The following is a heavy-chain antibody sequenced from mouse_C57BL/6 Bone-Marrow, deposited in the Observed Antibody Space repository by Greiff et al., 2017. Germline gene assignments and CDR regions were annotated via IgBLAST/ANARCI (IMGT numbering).Heavy chain of an antibody. Sequence: QVQLQQSGSELRSPGSSVKLSCKDFDSEVFPIAYMSWVRQKPGHGFEWIGGILPSIGRTIDGEKFEDKATLDADTLSNTAYLELNSLTSEDSAIYYCARGTYGSSYGDWYFDVWGTGTTVTVSS. CDR3: ARGTYGSSYGDWYFDV. D-gene: IGHD1-1*01. J-gene: IGHJ1*03. CDR2: ILPSIGRT. CDR1: DSEVFPIAY. V-gene: IGHV15-2*01.